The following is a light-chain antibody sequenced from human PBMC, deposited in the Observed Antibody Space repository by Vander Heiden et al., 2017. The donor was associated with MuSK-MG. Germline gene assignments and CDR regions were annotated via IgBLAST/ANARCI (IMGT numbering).Light chain of an antibody. CDR3: QQDESNLPYT. CDR1: QSVLYSSNNKNY. J-gene: IGKJ2*01. Sequence: DIVMTQPPDSLAVSLGERATINCKSSQSVLYSSNNKNYLAWYQQKPGQPPKLLIYWASTREAGVPDRFSGSGYRTDFTLTISSRQAEDVAVYYCQQDESNLPYTFGQGTKMEIK. CDR2: WAS. V-gene: IGKV4-1*01.